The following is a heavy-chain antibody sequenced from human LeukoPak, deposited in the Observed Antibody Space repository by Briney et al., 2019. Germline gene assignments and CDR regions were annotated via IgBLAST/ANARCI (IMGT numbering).Heavy chain of an antibody. J-gene: IGHJ6*02. Sequence: ASVKVSCKASGYTFTSYYMHWVGQAPGQGLEWMGIINPSGGSTSYAQKFQGRVTMTRDTSTSTVYMELSSLRSEDTAVYYCARGGEGDSLTTYYGMDVWGQGTTVTVSS. CDR3: ARGGEGDSLTTYYGMDV. D-gene: IGHD3/OR15-3a*01. CDR2: INPSGGST. CDR1: GYTFTSYY. V-gene: IGHV1-46*01.